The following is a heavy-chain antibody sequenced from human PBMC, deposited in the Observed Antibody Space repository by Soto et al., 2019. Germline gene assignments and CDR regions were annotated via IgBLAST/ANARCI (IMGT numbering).Heavy chain of an antibody. D-gene: IGHD4-17*01. CDR1: GFTFSSYE. CDR2: ISSSGSTI. J-gene: IGHJ2*01. CDR3: ARGDYGDYVRYFDL. Sequence: GGSLRLSCAASGFTFSSYEMNWVRQAPGKGLEWVSYISSSGSTIYYADSVKGRFTISRDNAKNSLYLQMNSLRAEDTAIYYCARGDYGDYVRYFDLWGRGTLVTVSP. V-gene: IGHV3-48*03.